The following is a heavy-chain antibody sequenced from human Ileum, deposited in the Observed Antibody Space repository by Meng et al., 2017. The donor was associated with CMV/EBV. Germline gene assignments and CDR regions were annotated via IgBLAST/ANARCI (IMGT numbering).Heavy chain of an antibody. CDR1: GGTFSSYA. Sequence: SVKVSCKASGGTFSSYAISWVRQAPGQGLEWMGGIIPIFGTANYAQKFQGRVMITTDESTNTAYMELSSLRSEDTAVYYCARCAVVPAAIEGYYYYGMDFWGQGTTVTVSS. D-gene: IGHD2-2*02. CDR3: ARCAVVPAAIEGYYYYGMDF. J-gene: IGHJ6*02. CDR2: IIPIFGTA. V-gene: IGHV1-69*05.